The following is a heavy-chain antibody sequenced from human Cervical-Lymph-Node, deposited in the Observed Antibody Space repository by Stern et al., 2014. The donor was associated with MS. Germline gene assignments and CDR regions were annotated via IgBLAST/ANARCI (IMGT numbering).Heavy chain of an antibody. J-gene: IGHJ5*02. V-gene: IGHV1-46*01. CDR3: ARGFVTTENWFDH. Sequence: VQLVESGAEVKKPGASVTVSCKASGYTFTSHYIHWVRQAPGQGLEWMGMFNPSGDTTSSAPQFQGRLTMTRDTSTSTVNLHLSSLRSDDTAVYYCARGFVTTENWFDHWGQGTLVTVSS. D-gene: IGHD1-14*01. CDR1: GYTFTSHY. CDR2: FNPSGDTT.